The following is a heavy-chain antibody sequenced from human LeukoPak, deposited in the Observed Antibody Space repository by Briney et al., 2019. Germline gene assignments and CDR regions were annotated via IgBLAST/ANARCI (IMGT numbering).Heavy chain of an antibody. Sequence: GSLRLSCAASGFTFSSYAMSWVRQAPGKGLEWVSSISSSSSYIYYADSVKGRFTISRDNAKNSLYLQMNSLRAEDTAVYYCATGYCSSTSCYSTMLVESYGMDVWGQGTTVTVSS. V-gene: IGHV3-21*01. D-gene: IGHD2-2*02. CDR1: GFTFSSYA. CDR2: ISSSSSYI. CDR3: ATGYCSSTSCYSTMLVESYGMDV. J-gene: IGHJ6*02.